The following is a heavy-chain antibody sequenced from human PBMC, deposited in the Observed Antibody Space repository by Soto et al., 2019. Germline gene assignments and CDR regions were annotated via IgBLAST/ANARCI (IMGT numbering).Heavy chain of an antibody. CDR1: GASISTHY. CDR2: VYYSGST. CDR3: AKHQDGYNSFDY. D-gene: IGHD5-12*01. Sequence: SETLSLTCTVSGASISTHYWSWIRQPPGKGLEWIGYVYYSGSTIYNPSLKSRVTISIDTSKNQFSLKLSSVTAADTAVYYCAKHQDGYNSFDYWGQGTRVTVS. V-gene: IGHV4-59*08. J-gene: IGHJ4*02.